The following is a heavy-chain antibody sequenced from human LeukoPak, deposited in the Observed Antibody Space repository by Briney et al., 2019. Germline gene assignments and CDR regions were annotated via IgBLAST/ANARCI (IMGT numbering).Heavy chain of an antibody. J-gene: IGHJ4*02. D-gene: IGHD6-13*01. Sequence: SETLSLTCTVSGGSISSSSYYWGWIRQPPGKGLEWIGYIYHSGSTYYNPSLKSRVTISVDRSKNQFSLKLSSVTAADTAVYYCAREGVAAAGTGAFDYWGQGTLVTVSS. CDR3: AREGVAAAGTGAFDY. CDR1: GGSISSSSYY. CDR2: IYHSGST. V-gene: IGHV4-39*07.